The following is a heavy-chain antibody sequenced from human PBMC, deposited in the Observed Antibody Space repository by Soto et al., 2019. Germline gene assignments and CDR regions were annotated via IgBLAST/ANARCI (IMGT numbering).Heavy chain of an antibody. D-gene: IGHD3-22*01. J-gene: IGHJ4*02. CDR1: SAPVSSTTYT. Sequence: SETLSLTCTVSSAPVSSTTYTWGWIRQPPGKGLEWVASVYYGGRSYYNPTLNSRVTISVDTSKNQFSLKLSSVTAADTAVYYCARYDYDNNIYSSAYWGQGALVTVS. CDR3: ARYDYDNNIYSSAY. V-gene: IGHV4-39*07. CDR2: VYYGGRS.